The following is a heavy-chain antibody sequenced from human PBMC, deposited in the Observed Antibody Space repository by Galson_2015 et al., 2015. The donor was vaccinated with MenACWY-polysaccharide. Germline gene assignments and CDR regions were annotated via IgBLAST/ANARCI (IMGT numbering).Heavy chain of an antibody. CDR2: INPSADST. CDR3: AREPPSKCYFDY. D-gene: IGHD2-2*01. V-gene: IGHV1-46*01. Sequence: SVKVSCKASGYTFTSYFLHWLRQAPGQGLEWMGRINPSADSTHYAQKFQGRVTMTRDTSTSTVYMDLISLTSEDTAVYYCAREPPSKCYFDYWGQATPVTVSS. J-gene: IGHJ4*02. CDR1: GYTFTSYF.